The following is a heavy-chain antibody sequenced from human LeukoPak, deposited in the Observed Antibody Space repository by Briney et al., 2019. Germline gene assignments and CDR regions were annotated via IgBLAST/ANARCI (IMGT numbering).Heavy chain of an antibody. J-gene: IGHJ4*02. CDR2: IIPIFGTA. D-gene: IGHD5-24*01. Sequence: SVKVSCKASGGTFSSYAISWVRQAPGQGLEWMGRIIPIFGTANYAQKFQGRVMITADKSTSTAYMELSSLRSEDTAVYYCAREEEAGFNDYWGQGTLVTVSS. V-gene: IGHV1-69*06. CDR1: GGTFSSYA. CDR3: AREEEAGFNDY.